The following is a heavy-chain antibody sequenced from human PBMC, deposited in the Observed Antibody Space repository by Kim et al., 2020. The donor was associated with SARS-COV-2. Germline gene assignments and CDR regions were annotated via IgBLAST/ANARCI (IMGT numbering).Heavy chain of an antibody. Sequence: ASVKVSCKASGYTFTSYAMHWVRQAPGQRLEWMGWINAGNGNTKYSQKFQGRVTITRDTSASTAYMELSSLRSEDTAVYYCARDWVLDSSSWYFRVNWFDPWGQGTLVTVSS. CDR2: INAGNGNT. V-gene: IGHV1-3*01. J-gene: IGHJ5*02. CDR3: ARDWVLDSSSWYFRVNWFDP. D-gene: IGHD6-13*01. CDR1: GYTFTSYA.